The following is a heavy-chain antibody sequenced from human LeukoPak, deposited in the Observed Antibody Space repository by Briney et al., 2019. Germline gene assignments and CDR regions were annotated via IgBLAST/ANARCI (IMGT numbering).Heavy chain of an antibody. CDR3: ARDLIHVGDYELAYYYYGMDV. V-gene: IGHV4-59*01. Sequence: SETLSLTCTVSGGSISSYYWSWIRQPPGKGLEWIGYIYYSGSTNYNPSLKSRVTISVDTSKNQFSLKLSSVTAADTAVYYCARDLIHVGDYELAYYYYGMDVWGQGTTVTVSS. J-gene: IGHJ6*02. CDR2: IYYSGST. D-gene: IGHD4-17*01. CDR1: GGSISSYY.